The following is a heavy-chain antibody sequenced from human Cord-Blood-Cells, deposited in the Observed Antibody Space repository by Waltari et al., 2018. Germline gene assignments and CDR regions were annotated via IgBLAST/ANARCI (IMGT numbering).Heavy chain of an antibody. V-gene: IGHV2-5*02. CDR2: ISWDDDK. D-gene: IGHD3-10*01. CDR3: AHICGSGSYHDY. J-gene: IGHJ4*02. Sequence: QITLKESGPTLVKPTPTLTLTCTFSGLSLSTSGLGVGWIRQPPGKALELLGLISWDDDKRYSPSRKRRITITKDTSKNQVVVTMTNMDPVETATYYCAHICGSGSYHDYWGQGTLVTVSS. CDR1: GLSLSTSGLG.